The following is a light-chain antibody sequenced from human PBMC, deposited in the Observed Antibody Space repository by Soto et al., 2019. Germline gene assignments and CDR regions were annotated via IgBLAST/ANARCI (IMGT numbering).Light chain of an antibody. Sequence: EIVLTQSPGTLSLSPGQRATLSCRASESISRDYFAWYQQRRGQAPRLLIYGASSGATGIPDRFSGSGSGTDFTLTISRLEPEDFAIYYCQQYGGVPYTFGQGTKLEIK. CDR3: QQYGGVPYT. V-gene: IGKV3-20*01. J-gene: IGKJ2*01. CDR2: GAS. CDR1: ESISRDY.